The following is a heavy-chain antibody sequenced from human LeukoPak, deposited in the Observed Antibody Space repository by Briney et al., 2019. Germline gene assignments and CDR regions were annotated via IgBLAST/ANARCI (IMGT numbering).Heavy chain of an antibody. CDR1: GFTFSGYG. Sequence: GGSLRLSCAASGFTFSGYGMHWVRQAPGKGLEWVAFIRYEGSDEYYSDSVWGRFIISRDNSKNTVYLQMSSLRSEDTAVYYCARDRQQLIDYWGQGTLVTVSS. V-gene: IGHV3-30*02. J-gene: IGHJ4*02. CDR2: IRYEGSDE. CDR3: ARDRQQLIDY. D-gene: IGHD1-1*01.